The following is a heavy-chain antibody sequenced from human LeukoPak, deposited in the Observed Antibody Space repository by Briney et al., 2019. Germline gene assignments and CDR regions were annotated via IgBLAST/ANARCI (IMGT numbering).Heavy chain of an antibody. J-gene: IGHJ4*02. V-gene: IGHV3-23*01. CDR1: GFTFRSYG. CDR3: ALLDYYDSSGYNKVDY. Sequence: GGTLRLSCAASGFTFRSYGMSWVRQAPGKGLEWVSGISNNGGNTYYADSVKGRFTISRDNSKNTLYLQMNSLRAEDTAVYYCALLDYYDSSGYNKVDYWGQGTLVTVSS. D-gene: IGHD3-22*01. CDR2: ISNNGGNT.